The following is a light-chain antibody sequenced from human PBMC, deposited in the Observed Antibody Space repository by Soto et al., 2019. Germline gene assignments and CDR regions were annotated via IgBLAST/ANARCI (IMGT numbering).Light chain of an antibody. Sequence: EVVMTQSPATLSVSPGEGATLSCWASQSVRSNLAWYQQKPGQAPRLLIYGASTRATSVPARFSGSGSGTEFTITISSLQSEDFAVYYCQQYDNWPPYTFGQGTKLEI. CDR2: GAS. J-gene: IGKJ2*01. CDR3: QQYDNWPPYT. V-gene: IGKV3-15*01. CDR1: QSVRSN.